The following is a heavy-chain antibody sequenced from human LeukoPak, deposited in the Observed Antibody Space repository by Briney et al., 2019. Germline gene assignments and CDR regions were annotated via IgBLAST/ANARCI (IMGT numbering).Heavy chain of an antibody. Sequence: GRSLRLSCAASGFTFSSYAMHWVRQAPGKGLEWVAVISYDGSNKYYADSVKGRFTISRDNSKNTLYLQMNSLRAEDTAVYYCARDYGDPEDYYGMDVWSQGPRSPSP. CDR3: ARDYGDPEDYYGMDV. J-gene: IGHJ6*02. CDR2: ISYDGSNK. V-gene: IGHV3-30-3*01. CDR1: GFTFSSYA. D-gene: IGHD4-17*01.